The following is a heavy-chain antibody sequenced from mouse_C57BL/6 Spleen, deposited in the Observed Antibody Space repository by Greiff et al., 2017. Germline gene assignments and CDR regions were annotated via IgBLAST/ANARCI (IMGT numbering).Heavy chain of an antibody. Sequence: QVQLKQPGAELVKPGASVKVSCKASGYTFTSYWMHWVKQRPGQGLEWIGRIHPSDSDTNYNQKFKGKATLTVDKSSSTAYMQLSSLTSEDSAVYYCASPYYGNYAWFAYWGQGTLVTVSA. V-gene: IGHV1-74*01. CDR2: IHPSDSDT. CDR3: ASPYYGNYAWFAY. D-gene: IGHD2-1*01. CDR1: GYTFTSYW. J-gene: IGHJ3*01.